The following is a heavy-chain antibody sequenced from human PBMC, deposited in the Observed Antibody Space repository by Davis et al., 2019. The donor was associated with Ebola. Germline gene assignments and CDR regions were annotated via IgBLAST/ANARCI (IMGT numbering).Heavy chain of an antibody. CDR3: ASLNYDSSGLSGLDY. CDR2: IYYSGST. Sequence: SETLSLTCTVSGGSISSYYWSWIRQPPGKGLEWIGYIYYSGSTNYHPSLKSRVTISVDTSKNQFSLKLSSVTAADTAVYYCASLNYDSSGLSGLDYWGQGTLVTVSS. V-gene: IGHV4-59*01. J-gene: IGHJ4*02. CDR1: GGSISSYY. D-gene: IGHD3-22*01.